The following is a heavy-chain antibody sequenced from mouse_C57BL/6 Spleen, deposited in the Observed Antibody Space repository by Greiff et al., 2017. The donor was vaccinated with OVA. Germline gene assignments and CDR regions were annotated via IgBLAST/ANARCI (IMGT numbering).Heavy chain of an antibody. CDR3: ATTSTMVTTWFAY. J-gene: IGHJ3*01. CDR2: IWSGGST. Sequence: VKLQESGPGLVQPSQSLSITCTVSGFSLTSYGVHWVRQSPGKGLEWLGVIWSGGSTDYNAAFISRLSISKDNSKSQVFFKMNSLQADDTAIYYCATTSTMVTTWFAYWGQGTLVTVSA. CDR1: GFSLTSYG. V-gene: IGHV2-2*01. D-gene: IGHD2-2*01.